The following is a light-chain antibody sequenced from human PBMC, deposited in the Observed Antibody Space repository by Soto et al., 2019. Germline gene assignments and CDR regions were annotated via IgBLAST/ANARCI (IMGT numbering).Light chain of an antibody. V-gene: IGKV3-11*01. CDR3: HRRSNWPPSWT. CDR1: QSISSY. J-gene: IGKJ1*01. Sequence: EIVLTQSPATLSLSPGARATLSCRASQSISSYLAWYQQKPGQAPRLLIYDASNRSTGIPARFSGSVSGTDFTLTIISIEPEDFSVYYCHRRSNWPPSWTFGQGTKLEIK. CDR2: DAS.